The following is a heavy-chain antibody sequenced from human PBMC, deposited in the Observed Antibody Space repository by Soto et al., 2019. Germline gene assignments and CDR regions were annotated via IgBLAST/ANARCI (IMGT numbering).Heavy chain of an antibody. D-gene: IGHD5-18*01. CDR3: ARGLRGYGYSYVFHHDR. CDR2: ISAYNGNT. V-gene: IGHV1-18*01. Sequence: SVHVSCKASGYTLTSYCISWVRQAPGQGLEWMGWISAYNGNTNYAQKLQGRVTLPTHPHTSTAYMELRSLRSDDTALYYCARGLRGYGYSYVFHHDRWGQGTQVTV. CDR1: GYTLTSYC. J-gene: IGHJ5*02.